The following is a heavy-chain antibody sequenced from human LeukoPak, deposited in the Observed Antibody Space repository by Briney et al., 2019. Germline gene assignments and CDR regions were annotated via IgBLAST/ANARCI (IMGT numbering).Heavy chain of an antibody. V-gene: IGHV4-4*07. CDR2: IYTSGST. CDR3: ARDRYNNYYYMDV. D-gene: IGHD1-14*01. J-gene: IGHJ6*03. Sequence: SETLSLTCTVSGGSISSYYWSWIRQPAGKRLEWIGRIYTSGSTNYNPSLKSRVTMSVDTSKNQISLKLSSVTAADTAVYYCARDRYNNYYYMDVWGKGTTVTVSS. CDR1: GGSISSYY.